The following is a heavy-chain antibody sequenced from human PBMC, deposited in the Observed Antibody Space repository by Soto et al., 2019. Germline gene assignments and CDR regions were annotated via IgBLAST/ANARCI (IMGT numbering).Heavy chain of an antibody. CDR1: GGSVSSGSYY. CDR2: IYYSGST. J-gene: IGHJ4*02. D-gene: IGHD5-18*01. Sequence: TSETLSLTCTVSGGSVSSGSYYWSWIRQPPGKGLEWIGYIYYSGSTNYNPSLKSRVTISVDTSKNQFSLKLSSVTAADTAVYYCARGGYSYGHDYWGQGTLVTVSS. CDR3: ARGGYSYGHDY. V-gene: IGHV4-61*01.